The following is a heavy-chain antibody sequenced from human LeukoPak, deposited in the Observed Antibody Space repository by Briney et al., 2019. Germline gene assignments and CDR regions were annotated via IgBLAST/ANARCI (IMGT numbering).Heavy chain of an antibody. CDR2: IYSGDSDT. CDR3: VRGPTSDAFDV. J-gene: IGHJ3*01. V-gene: IGHV5-51*01. CDR1: AYNFPIFW. Sequence: GESLKISCNGSAYNFPIFWIGCVRQMTRKGREWMGFIYSGDSDTRYSPSFQGQVTISAYKSITTAYLHWSSLRASDTAMYYCVRGPTSDAFDVCGQGTMVTISS.